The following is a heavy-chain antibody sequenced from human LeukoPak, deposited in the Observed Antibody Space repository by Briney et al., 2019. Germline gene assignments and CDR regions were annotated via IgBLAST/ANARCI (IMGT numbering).Heavy chain of an antibody. CDR3: ASGVGHMVRGVYYFDY. D-gene: IGHD3-10*01. CDR2: IYYSGST. Sequence: PETLSLTCTVSGGSISSSSYYWGWIRQPPGKGLEWIGSIYYSGSTYYNPSLKSRVTISVDTSKNQFSLKLSSVTAADTAVYYCASGVGHMVRGVYYFDYWGQGTLVTVSS. V-gene: IGHV4-39*07. J-gene: IGHJ4*02. CDR1: GGSISSSSYY.